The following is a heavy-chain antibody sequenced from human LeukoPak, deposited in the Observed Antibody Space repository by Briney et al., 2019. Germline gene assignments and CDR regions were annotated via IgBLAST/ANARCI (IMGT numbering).Heavy chain of an antibody. J-gene: IGHJ6*03. Sequence: GASVKVSCKASGYTFTGYYMHWVRQAPGQGLEWMGWINPNSGGTNYAQKFQGRVTMTRDTSISTAYMELSRLRSDDTAVYYCARDYSGGYSSSWNYYYYYMDVWGKGTTVTISS. CDR3: ARDYSGGYSSSWNYYYYYMDV. CDR1: GYTFTGYY. D-gene: IGHD6-13*01. CDR2: INPNSGGT. V-gene: IGHV1-2*02.